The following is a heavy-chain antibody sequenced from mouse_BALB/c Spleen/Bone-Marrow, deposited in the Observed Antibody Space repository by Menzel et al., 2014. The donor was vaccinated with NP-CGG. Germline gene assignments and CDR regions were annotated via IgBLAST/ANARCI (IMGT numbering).Heavy chain of an antibody. CDR2: IHYTGNT. D-gene: IGHD1-1*01. CDR3: TGETPLIADFDY. V-gene: IGHV3-1*02. J-gene: IGHJ2*01. Sequence: EVQRVESGPDLVKPSQSLSLTCTVTGYSITNGYGWHWIRQFPGNKLEWMSYIHYTGNTDYNPSLKSRISITRDTSKNQFFLQLNSVTTEDTATYYCTGETPLIADFDYWGQGTTLAVSS. CDR1: GYSITNGYG.